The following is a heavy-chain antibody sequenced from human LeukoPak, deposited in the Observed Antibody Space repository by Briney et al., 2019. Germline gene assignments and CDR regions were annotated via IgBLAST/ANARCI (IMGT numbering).Heavy chain of an antibody. J-gene: IGHJ3*02. CDR3: ARVADIVVVVAAADHAFDI. D-gene: IGHD2-15*01. CDR2: IYYSGCT. V-gene: IGHV4-59*01. Sequence: SETLSLTCTVCGGSISSYYWSWIRQPPGKGLEGIGYIYYSGCTNYNPSLKSRVTVSVDTSKNQFSLKLSSVTAADTGVYYCARVADIVVVVAAADHAFDIWGQGTMVTVSS. CDR1: GGSISSYY.